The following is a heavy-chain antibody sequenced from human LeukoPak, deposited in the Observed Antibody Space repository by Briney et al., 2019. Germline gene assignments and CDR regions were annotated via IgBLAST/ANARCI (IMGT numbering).Heavy chain of an antibody. CDR2: MNPNNGDS. CDR3: ARTTSFTASGYDY. D-gene: IGHD6-25*01. CDR1: GYTFTNYH. V-gene: IGHV1-8*03. J-gene: IGHJ4*02. Sequence: GASVTVSCKASGYTFTNYHINWVRQATGQGLEWMGWMNPNNGDSGYAQKFQGRVTITSDTSISTSYMELRSLRSDDTAVYFCARTTSFTASGYDYWGQGTLVTVSS.